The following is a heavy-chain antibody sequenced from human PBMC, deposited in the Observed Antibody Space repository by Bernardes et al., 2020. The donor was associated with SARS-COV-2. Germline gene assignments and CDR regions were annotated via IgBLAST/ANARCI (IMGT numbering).Heavy chain of an antibody. CDR2: VYHTGST. J-gene: IGHJ5*02. CDR3: GTLSGFLQPGVAST. CDR1: GYSINGPYY. V-gene: IGHV4-38-2*01. D-gene: IGHD3-10*01. Sequence: SETLSLTRAVSGYSINGPYYWGWIRQPPGKGLQWIGSVYHTGSTTYNPSLKTRVTISVDTAKNQFSLKLTSVTAADTAMYYCGTLSGFLQPGVASTWGQGTLVTVSS.